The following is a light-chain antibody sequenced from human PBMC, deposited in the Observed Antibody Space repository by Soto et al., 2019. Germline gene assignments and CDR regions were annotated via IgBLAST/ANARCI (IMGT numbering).Light chain of an antibody. CDR1: SSDVGAFNY. CDR3: ASYTTSSTYV. CDR2: DVS. Sequence: QPELNQPASVTGSPVRSSAISYTETSSDVGAFNYVSWYQQHPGKAPKFMIFDVSSRPSGVSDRFSGSKSGNTASLTISGLQTEDEADYYCASYTTSSTYVFGTGTKVTVL. V-gene: IGLV2-14*03. J-gene: IGLJ1*01.